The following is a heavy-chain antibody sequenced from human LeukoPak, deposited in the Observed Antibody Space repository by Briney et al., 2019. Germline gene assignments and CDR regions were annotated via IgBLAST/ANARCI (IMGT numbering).Heavy chain of an antibody. J-gene: IGHJ4*02. Sequence: TSVKVSCNASGFSYTTTTIHWVRLARGHRHGRIGWIVVGSGNTNYAQKFQERVTITRDMSTSTAYMELSSLRSEDTAVYYCAAASDNRNYSGYDYWGQGTLVTVSS. D-gene: IGHD1-7*01. CDR2: IVVGSGNT. CDR1: GFSYTTTT. V-gene: IGHV1-58*02. CDR3: AAASDNRNYSGYDY.